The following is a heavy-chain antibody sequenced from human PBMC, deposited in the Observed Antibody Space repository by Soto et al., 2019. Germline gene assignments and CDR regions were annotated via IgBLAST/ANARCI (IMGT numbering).Heavy chain of an antibody. V-gene: IGHV1-2*02. D-gene: IGHD6-19*01. J-gene: IGHJ5*02. CDR1: GYTFTGYY. CDR2: INPNSGGT. CDR3: ARVGLGAVAVWFDP. Sequence: GASVKVSCKASGYTFTGYYMHWVRQAPGQGLEWMGWINPNSGGTNYAQKFQGRVTVTRDTSISTAYMELSRLRSDDTAVYYCARVGLGAVAVWFDPWGQGTLVTVSS.